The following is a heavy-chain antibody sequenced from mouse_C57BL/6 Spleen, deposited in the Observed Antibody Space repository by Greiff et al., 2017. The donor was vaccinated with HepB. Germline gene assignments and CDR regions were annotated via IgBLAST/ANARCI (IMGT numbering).Heavy chain of an antibody. CDR2: ISYDGSN. J-gene: IGHJ2*01. CDR3: ARTSTFYYFDY. Sequence: EVQLQQSGPGLVKPSQSLSLTCSVTGYSITSGYYWNWIRQFPGNKLEWMGYISYDGSNNYNPSLKNRISITRDTSKNQFFLKLNSVTTEDTATYYCARTSTFYYFDYWGQGTTLTVSS. CDR1: GYSITSGYY. V-gene: IGHV3-6*01. D-gene: IGHD2-1*01.